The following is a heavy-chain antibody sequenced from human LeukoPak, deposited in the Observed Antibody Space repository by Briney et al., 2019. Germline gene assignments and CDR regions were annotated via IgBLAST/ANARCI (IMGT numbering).Heavy chain of an antibody. CDR2: INHSGSTS. J-gene: IGHJ4*02. V-gene: IGHV4-34*01. CDR3: ARKSGHARDY. D-gene: IGHD5-12*01. CDR1: GGSFSGYY. Sequence: SETLSLTCAVYGGSFSGYYWSWIRQPPGKGLEWIGEINHSGSTSNHNPSLKSRVTMSVDTSKNQFSLKLSSVTAADTAVYYCARKSGHARDYWGQGNLVTVSS.